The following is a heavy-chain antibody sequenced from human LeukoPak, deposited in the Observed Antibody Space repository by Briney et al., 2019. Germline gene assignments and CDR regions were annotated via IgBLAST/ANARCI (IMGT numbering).Heavy chain of an antibody. CDR3: AAFWGIAVAGYFDY. D-gene: IGHD6-19*01. CDR1: GGTFSSYA. J-gene: IGHJ4*02. CDR2: IIPIFGTA. Sequence: EASVKVSCKASGGTFSSYAISWVRQAPGQGLEWMGGIIPIFGTANYAQKFQGRVTITADESTSTAYMELSSLRSEDTAVYYCAAFWGIAVAGYFDYWGQGTLVTVSS. V-gene: IGHV1-69*13.